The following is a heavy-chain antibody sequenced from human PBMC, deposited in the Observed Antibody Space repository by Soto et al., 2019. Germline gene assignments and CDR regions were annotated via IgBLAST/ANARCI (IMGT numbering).Heavy chain of an antibody. V-gene: IGHV4-39*01. D-gene: IGHD6-13*01. CDR1: GGSISSSSYY. CDR2: IYYSGST. Sequence: SETLSLTCTVSGGSISSSSYYWGWIRQPPGKGLEWIGSIYYSGSTYYNPSLKSRFTISVDTSKNQFSLKLSSVTAADTAVYYCARHHSSSWYSVWFDPWGQGTLVTVSS. J-gene: IGHJ5*02. CDR3: ARHHSSSWYSVWFDP.